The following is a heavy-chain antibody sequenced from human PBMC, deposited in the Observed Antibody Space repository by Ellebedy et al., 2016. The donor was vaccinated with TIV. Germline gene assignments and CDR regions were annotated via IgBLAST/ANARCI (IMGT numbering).Heavy chain of an antibody. V-gene: IGHV4-34*01. CDR1: GGSFSGYY. Sequence: SETLSLXXAVYGGSFSGYYWSWIRQPPGKGLEWIGEINHGGSTNYNPSLKSRVTISVDTSKNQFSLKLSSMTAADTAVYYCARRLDSGNWYVAFDYWGQGTLVTVSS. J-gene: IGHJ4*02. CDR2: INHGGST. D-gene: IGHD6-13*01. CDR3: ARRLDSGNWYVAFDY.